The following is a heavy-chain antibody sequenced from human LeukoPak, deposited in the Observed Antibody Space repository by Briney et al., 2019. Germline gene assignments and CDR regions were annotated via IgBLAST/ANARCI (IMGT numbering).Heavy chain of an antibody. Sequence: GRSLRLSCAASGFTFSSYAMHWVRQAPGKGLEWVAVISYDGSNKYYADSVKGRFTISRDNSKNTLYLQMNSLRAEDTAVYYCASLTTVTTPGHDYWGQGTLVTVSS. J-gene: IGHJ4*02. CDR1: GFTFSSYA. D-gene: IGHD4-11*01. CDR3: ASLTTVTTPGHDY. CDR2: ISYDGSNK. V-gene: IGHV3-30-3*01.